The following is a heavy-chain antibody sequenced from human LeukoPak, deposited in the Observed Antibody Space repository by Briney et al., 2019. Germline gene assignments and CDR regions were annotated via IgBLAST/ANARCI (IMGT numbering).Heavy chain of an antibody. CDR1: GGSISSSSYY. CDR3: ARAVRYFGQDAYDI. D-gene: IGHD3-9*01. CDR2: IYYIGNT. V-gene: IGHV4-39*07. J-gene: IGHJ3*02. Sequence: PSETLSLTCTVSGGSISSSSYYWGWIRQPPGKGLEWIGSIYYIGNTNYNPSLKSRVTISIDTSKNQFSLKLSSVTAADTAVYYCARAVRYFGQDAYDIWGQGTMVTVSS.